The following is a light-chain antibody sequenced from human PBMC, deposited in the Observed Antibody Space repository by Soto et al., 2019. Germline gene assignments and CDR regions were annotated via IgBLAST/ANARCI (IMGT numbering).Light chain of an antibody. CDR3: LHDYNYPQT. J-gene: IGKJ1*01. CDR2: AAS. CDR1: QGIRND. V-gene: IGKV1-6*01. Sequence: IHMTQSPSSLSASVRDRVTITRRASQGIRNDLGWYQQQPGKAPKLLIYAASSLQSGVPSRFSGSGSGTDFTLTISSLQPEDFATYYCLHDYNYPQTFGQGTKLDIK.